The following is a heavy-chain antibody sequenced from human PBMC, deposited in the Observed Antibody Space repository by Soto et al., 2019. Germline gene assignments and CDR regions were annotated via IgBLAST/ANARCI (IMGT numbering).Heavy chain of an antibody. Sequence: QVQLVQSGAEVKKPGSSVKVSCKASGGTFSSYTISWVRQAPGQGLEWMGRIIPILGIAKYAQKFQGRVTITAAKSTSTVYLALSSLSSEDTAGYYCASLPVAGVDFDIWCQGTMVTVSS. J-gene: IGHJ3*02. D-gene: IGHD6-19*01. CDR1: GGTFSSYT. V-gene: IGHV1-69*02. CDR2: IIPILGIA. CDR3: ASLPVAGVDFDI.